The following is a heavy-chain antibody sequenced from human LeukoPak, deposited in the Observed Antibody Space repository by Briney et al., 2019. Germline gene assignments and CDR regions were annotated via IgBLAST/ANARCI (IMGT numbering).Heavy chain of an antibody. CDR3: ATEGVAVAGFDY. V-gene: IGHV3-30*03. CDR2: ISYVGSNK. Sequence: GGSLRHSCAPSGFTLCSYGMHWVRPAPRRGLAWVAVISYVGSNKFYADSVKGRFTISRDNSKHTLYLQMNSLRVEDTAVYYCATEGVAVAGFDYWGQGTLVTVSS. CDR1: GFTLCSYG. J-gene: IGHJ4*02. D-gene: IGHD6-19*01.